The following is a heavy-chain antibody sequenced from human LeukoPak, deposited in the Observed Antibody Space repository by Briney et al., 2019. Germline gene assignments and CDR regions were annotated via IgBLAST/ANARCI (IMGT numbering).Heavy chain of an antibody. V-gene: IGHV4-31*03. J-gene: IGHJ6*02. D-gene: IGHD5-18*01. CDR1: GVSISSGGYY. Sequence: PSETLSLTCTVSGVSISSGGYYWRWIRQHPGKGLEWIGYIYYSGSTYYNPSLKSRVTISVDTSKNQFSLKLSSVTAADTAVYYCAREVQLECDYYYGMDVWGQGTTVTVSS. CDR2: IYYSGST. CDR3: AREVQLECDYYYGMDV.